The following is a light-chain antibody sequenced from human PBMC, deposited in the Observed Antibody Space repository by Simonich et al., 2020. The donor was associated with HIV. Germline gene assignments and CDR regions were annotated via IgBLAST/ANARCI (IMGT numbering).Light chain of an antibody. Sequence: DIVMTQSPDSLAVSLGGRATITCKSSQSVLYSSNNKNYLAWYQQKPGQPPNLLIYWASTRESGVPDRFSGSGSGTDFTLTISSLQAEDVAVYYCQQFYTTPWTFGQGTKVEIK. CDR1: QSVLYSSNNKNY. V-gene: IGKV4-1*01. J-gene: IGKJ1*01. CDR3: QQFYTTPWT. CDR2: WAS.